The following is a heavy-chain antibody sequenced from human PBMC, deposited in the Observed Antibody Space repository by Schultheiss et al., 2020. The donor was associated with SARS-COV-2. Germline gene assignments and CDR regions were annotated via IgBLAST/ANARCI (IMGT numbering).Heavy chain of an antibody. J-gene: IGHJ6*02. D-gene: IGHD4-11*01. CDR2: ISSSGSTI. CDR3: ARGLTVTTYYYYYGMDV. Sequence: GGSLRLSCAASGFTFSDYYMSWIRQAPGKGLEWVSYISSSGSTIYYADSVKGRFTISRDNAKNSLYLQMNSLRAEDTAVYYCARGLTVTTYYYYYGMDVWGQGTTVTVSS. CDR1: GFTFSDYY. V-gene: IGHV3-11*01.